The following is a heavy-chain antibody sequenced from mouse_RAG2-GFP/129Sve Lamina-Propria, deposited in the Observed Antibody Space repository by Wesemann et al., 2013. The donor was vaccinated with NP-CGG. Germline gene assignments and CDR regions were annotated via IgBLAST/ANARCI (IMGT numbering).Heavy chain of an antibody. CDR1: GYTFTDYY. Sequence: EVQLQQSGPELVKPGASVKISCKASGYTFTDYYMNWVKQSHGKSLEWIGDINPNNGGTSYNQKFKGKATLTVDKSSSTAYMELRSLTSEDSAVYYCAPIYYGNYPYFDYWGQGTTLTVSS. D-gene: IGHD2-1*01. CDR3: APIYYGNYPYFDY. V-gene: IGHV1-26*01. J-gene: IGHJ2*01. CDR2: INPNNGGT.